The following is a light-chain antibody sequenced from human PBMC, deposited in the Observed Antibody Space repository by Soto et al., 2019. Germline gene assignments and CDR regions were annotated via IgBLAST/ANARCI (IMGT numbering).Light chain of an antibody. CDR3: SSYAGDNFWV. CDR1: RSDVGGYKY. Sequence: QSALTQPPSASGSSGQSVTISCTGTRSDVGGYKYVSWYQRHPGKAPKLMIYEVTKRPSGVPDRFSGSKSGNTASLTVSGLQAEDEAVYYCSSYAGDNFWVFGGGTKLTVL. V-gene: IGLV2-8*01. J-gene: IGLJ3*02. CDR2: EVT.